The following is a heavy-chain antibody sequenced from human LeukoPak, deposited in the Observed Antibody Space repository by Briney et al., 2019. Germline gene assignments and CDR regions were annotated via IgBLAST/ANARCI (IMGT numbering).Heavy chain of an antibody. J-gene: IGHJ4*02. V-gene: IGHV4-39*01. Sequence: PSETLSLTCTVSGGSISSSSYYWGWIRQPPGKGLEWMGSIYYSGSTYYNPSLKSRVTISVDTSKNQFSLKLSSVTAADTAVYYCASPPLYYDSSGYYYYWGQGTLVTVSS. D-gene: IGHD3-22*01. CDR3: ASPPLYYDSSGYYYY. CDR2: IYYSGST. CDR1: GGSISSSSYY.